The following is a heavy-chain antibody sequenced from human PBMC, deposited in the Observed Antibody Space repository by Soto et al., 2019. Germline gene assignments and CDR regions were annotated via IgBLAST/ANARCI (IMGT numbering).Heavy chain of an antibody. Sequence: TSETLSLTCTVSGGSISSSSYYWGWIRQPPGKGLEWIGSIYYSGSTYYNPSLKNRVTISVDTSKNQFSLKLSSMTAADTAVYYCATDTAMVRRAFDYWGQGTLVTVSS. J-gene: IGHJ4*02. CDR3: ATDTAMVRRAFDY. CDR1: GGSISSSSYY. CDR2: IYYSGST. D-gene: IGHD5-18*01. V-gene: IGHV4-39*01.